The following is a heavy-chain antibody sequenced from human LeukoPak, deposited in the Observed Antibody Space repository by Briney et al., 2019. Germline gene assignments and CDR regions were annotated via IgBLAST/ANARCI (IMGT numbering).Heavy chain of an antibody. Sequence: PGGSLRLSCAASGFSLDTYAMHWVRQAPGQGLEWVALIWHDGSHKFYSNSVRGQFTISRDNSKNTVYLQMNNLRPDDTAVYYCASEIFGSGSYPDFWGQGSLVTVSS. CDR1: GFSLDTYA. CDR2: IWHDGSHK. J-gene: IGHJ4*02. CDR3: ASEIFGSGSYPDF. V-gene: IGHV3-33*01. D-gene: IGHD3-10*01.